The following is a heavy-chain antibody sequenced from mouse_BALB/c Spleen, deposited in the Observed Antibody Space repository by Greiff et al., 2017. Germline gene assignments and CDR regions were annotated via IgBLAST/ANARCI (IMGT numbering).Heavy chain of an antibody. J-gene: IGHJ3*01. CDR1: GFTFSSYA. CDR2: ISSGGST. D-gene: IGHD2-4*01. CDR3: ARGPYDYEGYWFAY. V-gene: IGHV5-6-5*01. Sequence: EVKLMESGGGLVKPGGSLKLSCAASGFTFSSYAMSWVRQTPEKRLEWVASISSGGSTYYPDSVKGRFTISRDNARNILYLQMSSLRSEDTAMYYCARGPYDYEGYWFAYWGQGTLVTVSA.